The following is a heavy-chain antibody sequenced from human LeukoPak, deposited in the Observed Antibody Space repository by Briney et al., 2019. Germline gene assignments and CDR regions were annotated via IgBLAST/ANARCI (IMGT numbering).Heavy chain of an antibody. V-gene: IGHV5-51*01. Sequence: GESLKISCKDSGSNFVDYWIGWVRQVPGRGLEWMAVIFPGDSETTYSPSFQGQVSISVDTSTNTAYLEWSSLKASDTAIYYCARQDLGDYGQNYFQSWGQGTLVTVSS. CDR2: IFPGDSET. CDR1: GSNFVDYW. J-gene: IGHJ4*02. D-gene: IGHD4-17*01. CDR3: ARQDLGDYGQNYFQS.